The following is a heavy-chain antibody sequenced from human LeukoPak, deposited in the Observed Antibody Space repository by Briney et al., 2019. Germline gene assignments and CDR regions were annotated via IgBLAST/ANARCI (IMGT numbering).Heavy chain of an antibody. CDR3: ARTYYYDSSGYHYFDY. D-gene: IGHD3-22*01. Sequence: GESLKISCEASGYGFTSHCIGWVRQMPGKGPEWMGIICPGDSDTRYSPSFQGQATMSADKSISTAYLLWSSLKASDTAMYYCARTYYYDSSGYHYFDYWGQGTLVTVSS. CDR1: GYGFTSHC. V-gene: IGHV5-51*01. J-gene: IGHJ4*02. CDR2: ICPGDSDT.